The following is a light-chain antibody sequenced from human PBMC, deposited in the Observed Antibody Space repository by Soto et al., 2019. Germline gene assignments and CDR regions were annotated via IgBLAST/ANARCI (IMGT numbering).Light chain of an antibody. CDR1: QSISTY. Sequence: EIVFTQSPATLSLSPGERATLSCRASQSISTYLAWYQQKPGQPPRLLIYDASNRATGIPARFSGSGSGTDFTLTISSLEPEDFAVYYCQQRSNWPMYTFGQGTKVDIK. V-gene: IGKV3-11*01. J-gene: IGKJ2*01. CDR3: QQRSNWPMYT. CDR2: DAS.